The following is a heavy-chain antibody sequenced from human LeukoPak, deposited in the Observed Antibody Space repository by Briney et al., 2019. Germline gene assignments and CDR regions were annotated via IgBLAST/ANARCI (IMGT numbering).Heavy chain of an antibody. J-gene: IGHJ5*02. V-gene: IGHV4-61*01. Sequence: SETLSLTCTVSGGSVSSGSYYWSWIRQPPGKGLEWIGYIYYSGSTNYNPSLKSRVTISVDTSKNQFSLKLSSVTAADTAVYYCARSITRNWFDPWGQGTLVTVSS. D-gene: IGHD3-10*01. CDR3: ARSITRNWFDP. CDR1: GGSVSSGSYY. CDR2: IYYSGST.